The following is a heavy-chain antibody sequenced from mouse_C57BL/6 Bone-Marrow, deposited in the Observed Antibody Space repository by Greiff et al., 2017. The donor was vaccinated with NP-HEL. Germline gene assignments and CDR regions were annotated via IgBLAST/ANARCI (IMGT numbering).Heavy chain of an antibody. Sequence: QVQLQQSGAELARPGASVKLSCKASGYTFTSYGISWVKQRTGQGLEWIGEIYPRSGNTYYNEKFKGKATLTADKSSSTAYMELRSLTSEDSSVYFCARDGYYYGFDYWGQGTTLTVSS. CDR3: ARDGYYYGFDY. J-gene: IGHJ2*01. V-gene: IGHV1-81*01. CDR1: GYTFTSYG. D-gene: IGHD1-1*01. CDR2: IYPRSGNT.